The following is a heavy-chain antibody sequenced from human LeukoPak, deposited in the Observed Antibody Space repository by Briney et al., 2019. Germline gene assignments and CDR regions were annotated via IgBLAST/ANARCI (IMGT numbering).Heavy chain of an antibody. Sequence: GGSLRLSCAASGFIFSNYWMSWVRQAPGKGLEWVANIKQDGSEKYYVDSVKGRFTISRDNAKNSLYLQMNSLRAEDTAVYYCARALGSGDFDDWGQGTLVTVSS. CDR2: IKQDGSEK. CDR1: GFIFSNYW. D-gene: IGHD7-27*01. CDR3: ARALGSGDFDD. V-gene: IGHV3-7*01. J-gene: IGHJ4*02.